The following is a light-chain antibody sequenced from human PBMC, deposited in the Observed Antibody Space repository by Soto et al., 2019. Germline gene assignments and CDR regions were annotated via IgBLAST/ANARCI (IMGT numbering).Light chain of an antibody. Sequence: QPVLTQSSSASASLGPSVKLTCTLSSGHSSYIIAWHQQQPGKATRYLMKLEGSGSYNKGSGVPDRFSGSSSGADRYLTISNPQFEDEADYYCETWGSNTLVFGGGTKLTVL. J-gene: IGLJ3*02. V-gene: IGLV4-60*02. CDR3: ETWGSNTLV. CDR2: LEGSGSY. CDR1: SGHSSYI.